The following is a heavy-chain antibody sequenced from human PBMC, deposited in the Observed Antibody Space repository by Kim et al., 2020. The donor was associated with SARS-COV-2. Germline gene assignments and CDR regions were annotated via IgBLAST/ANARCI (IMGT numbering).Heavy chain of an antibody. Sequence: ASVKVSCKTSGYTFTSYYMHWVRQAPGQGPEWMGTINPSGGSTSYAQKFQGRVTMTRDRSTSTVYMELRSLRSEDTAVYYCARGLGGSGYYYGMDVWGQGTTVTVSS. CDR3: ARGLGGSGYYYGMDV. D-gene: IGHD3-22*01. J-gene: IGHJ6*02. CDR1: GYTFTSYY. V-gene: IGHV1-46*01. CDR2: INPSGGST.